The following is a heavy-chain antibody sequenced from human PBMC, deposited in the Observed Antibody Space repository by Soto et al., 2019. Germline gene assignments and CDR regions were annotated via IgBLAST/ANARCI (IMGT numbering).Heavy chain of an antibody. V-gene: IGHV3-33*01. CDR3: ARGDGRIAAAGFDY. D-gene: IGHD6-13*01. CDR1: GFTFSSYG. CDR2: IWYDGSNK. J-gene: IGHJ4*02. Sequence: GESLKISCAASGFTFSSYGMHWVRQAPGKGLEWVAVIWYDGSNKYYADSVKGRFTISRDNSKNTLYLQMNSLRAEDTAVYYCARGDGRIAAAGFDYWGQGTLVTVSS.